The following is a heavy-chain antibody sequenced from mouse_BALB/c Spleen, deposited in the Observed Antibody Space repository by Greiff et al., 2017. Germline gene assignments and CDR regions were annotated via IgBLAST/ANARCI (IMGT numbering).Heavy chain of an antibody. CDR2: ISSGGSYT. J-gene: IGHJ3*01. CDR3: TRLAWFAY. Sequence: EVQGVESGGGLVKPGGSLKLSCAASGFTFSSYTMSWVRQTPEKRLEWVATISSGGSYTYYPDSVKGRFTISRDNAKNTLYLQMSSLKSEDTAMYYCTRLAWFAYWGQGTLVTVSA. CDR1: GFTFSSYT. V-gene: IGHV5-6-4*01.